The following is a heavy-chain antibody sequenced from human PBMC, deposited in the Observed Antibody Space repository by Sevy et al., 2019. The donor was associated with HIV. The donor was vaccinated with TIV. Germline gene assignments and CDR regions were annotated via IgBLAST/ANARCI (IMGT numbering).Heavy chain of an antibody. V-gene: IGHV3-48*02. Sequence: GGSLRLSCAASGFTFSSYIMNWVSQAPGKGLEWVSYISSSSSTIYYADSVKGRFTISRDNAKNSLYLQMNSLRDEDTAVYYCALVAAATFNAFDIWGQGTMVTVSS. CDR2: ISSSSSTI. CDR1: GFTFSSYI. J-gene: IGHJ3*02. D-gene: IGHD6-13*01. CDR3: ALVAAATFNAFDI.